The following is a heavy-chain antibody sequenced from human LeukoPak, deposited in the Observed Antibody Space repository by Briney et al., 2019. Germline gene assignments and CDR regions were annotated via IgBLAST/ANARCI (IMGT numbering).Heavy chain of an antibody. CDR2: IIPIFGTA. CDR1: GGTFSSYA. D-gene: IGHD2-2*01. Sequence: SVKVSCKASGGTFSSYAISWVRQAPGQGLEWMGGIIPIFGTANYAQKFQGRVTITTDESTSTAYIELSSLRSEDTAVYYCARERRDIVVVPVARGYFDYWGQGTLVTVSS. V-gene: IGHV1-69*05. CDR3: ARERRDIVVVPVARGYFDY. J-gene: IGHJ4*02.